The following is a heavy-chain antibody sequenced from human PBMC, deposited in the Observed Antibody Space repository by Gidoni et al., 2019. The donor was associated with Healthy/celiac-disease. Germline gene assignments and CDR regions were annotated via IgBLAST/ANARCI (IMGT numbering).Heavy chain of an antibody. CDR1: GYSFTSYW. V-gene: IGHV5-51*01. CDR3: ARKSRASSSFDY. CDR2: IYPGDSDT. J-gene: IGHJ4*02. D-gene: IGHD6-6*01. Sequence: GSGYSFTSYWIGWVRQMPGKGLEWMGIIYPGDSDTRNSPSFQGQVTISADKSISTAYLQWSSLKASDTAMYYCARKSRASSSFDYWGQGTLVTVSS.